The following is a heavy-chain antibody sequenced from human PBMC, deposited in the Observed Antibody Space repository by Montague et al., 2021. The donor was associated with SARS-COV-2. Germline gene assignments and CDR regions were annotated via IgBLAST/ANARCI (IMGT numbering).Heavy chain of an antibody. J-gene: IGHJ4*02. CDR1: GFSLSTPNVG. Sequence: PALVKPTQTLTLTCTFSGFSLSTPNVGVGWIRQPPGKALEWLALIYSNDDKRYSPSLQSRLTITKDTSKNQVVLSLTNVDPVDTATYYCAHLIRYYDIFTGIPFDYWGQGTLVTVSS. CDR3: AHLIRYYDIFTGIPFDY. D-gene: IGHD3-9*01. CDR2: IYSNDDK. V-gene: IGHV2-5*01.